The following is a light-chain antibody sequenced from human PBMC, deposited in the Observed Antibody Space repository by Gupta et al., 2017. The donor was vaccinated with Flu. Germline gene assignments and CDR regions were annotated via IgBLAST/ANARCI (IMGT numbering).Light chain of an antibody. V-gene: IGKV4-1*01. J-gene: IGKJ1*01. CDR3: QQYYSSPQT. Sequence: DIVMTQSPDSLTVSLGERATINWKSSQSILYSSNHKNYLAWYQQKLGQPPKLLIYWASTRESGVPDRFSGSGSGTDFTLTISSLQAEDVAVYYCQQYYSSPQTFGQGTKVEIK. CDR2: WAS. CDR1: QSILYSSNHKNY.